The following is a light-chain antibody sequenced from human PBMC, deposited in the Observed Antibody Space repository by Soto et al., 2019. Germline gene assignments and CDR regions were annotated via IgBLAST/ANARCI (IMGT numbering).Light chain of an antibody. CDR3: QQYDSSPGT. J-gene: IGKJ1*01. V-gene: IGKV3-20*01. CDR2: GAS. CDR1: QSVSSD. Sequence: VLSQSPGTIALSPGEGAPLSCRGSQSVSSDLAWYQQKPGQAPRLLIYGASSRATGIPDRFSGSGSGTDFTLTISRLEPEDFAVYYCQQYDSSPGTFGQGTKVDI.